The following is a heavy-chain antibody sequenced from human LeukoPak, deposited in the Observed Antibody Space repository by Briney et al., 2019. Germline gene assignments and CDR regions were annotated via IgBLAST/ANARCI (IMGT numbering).Heavy chain of an antibody. V-gene: IGHV4-34*09. J-gene: IGHJ4*02. CDR2: IYYSGST. Sequence: PSETLSLTCAVYGGSFSGYYWSWIRQPPGKGLEWIGYIYYSGSTYYNPSLKSRVTISVDTSKNQFSLKLSSVTAADTAVYYCARRALYGDYLIDYWGQGTLVTVSS. CDR1: GGSFSGYY. CDR3: ARRALYGDYLIDY. D-gene: IGHD4-17*01.